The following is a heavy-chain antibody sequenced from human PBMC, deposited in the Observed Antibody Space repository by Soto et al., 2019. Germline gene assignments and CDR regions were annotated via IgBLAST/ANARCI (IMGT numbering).Heavy chain of an antibody. CDR2: IYYSGST. V-gene: IGHV4-39*01. CDR1: GGSISSSSYY. Sequence: PSETLSLTCTVSGGSISSSSYYWGWIRQPPGKGLEWIGSIYYSGSTYYNPSLKSRVTISVDTSKNQFSLKLSSVTAADTAVYYCARRESIVVVVARPELGHAFDISGQGTMVTVSS. CDR3: ARRESIVVVVARPELGHAFDI. D-gene: IGHD2-15*01. J-gene: IGHJ3*02.